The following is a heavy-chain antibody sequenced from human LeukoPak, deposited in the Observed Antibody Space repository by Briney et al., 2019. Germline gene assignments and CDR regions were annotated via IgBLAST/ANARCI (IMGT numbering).Heavy chain of an antibody. CDR3: ARDQGVYDFWSGYYPNWFDP. CDR2: IWYDGSNK. CDR1: GFTFSSYG. V-gene: IGHV3-33*01. D-gene: IGHD3-3*01. J-gene: IGHJ5*02. Sequence: PGRSLRLSCAASGFTFSSYGMPWVRQAPGKGLEWVAVIWYDGSNKYYADSVKGRFTISRDNSKNTLYLQMNSLRAEDTAVYYCARDQGVYDFWSGYYPNWFDPWGQGTLVTVSS.